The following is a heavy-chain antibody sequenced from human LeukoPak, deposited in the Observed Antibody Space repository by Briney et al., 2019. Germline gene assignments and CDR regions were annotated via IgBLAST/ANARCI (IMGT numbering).Heavy chain of an antibody. CDR2: ISDSAGST. Sequence: GGSLRLSCAASGFTFSSYAMNWVRQAPGKGLEWVSAISDSAGSTFYADSVKGRFTISRDNSKNTLYLQMNSLRAEDTAVYYCAPHPNYDFWSGYYSYFDYWGQGTLVTVSS. D-gene: IGHD3-3*01. V-gene: IGHV3-23*01. J-gene: IGHJ4*02. CDR1: GFTFSSYA. CDR3: APHPNYDFWSGYYSYFDY.